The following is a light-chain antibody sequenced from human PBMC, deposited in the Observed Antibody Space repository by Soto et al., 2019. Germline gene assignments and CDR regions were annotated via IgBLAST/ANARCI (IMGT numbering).Light chain of an antibody. J-gene: IGKJ4*01. Sequence: DIQMTQSPSTLSASVGDRVTITCRASQTISSWLAWYQQRPGKAPNLLICKASTLQSGVPSRFSGSGSGTEFSLTISSLQPDDFATYYCQQYNTYPLTFGGGTTVEIK. CDR2: KAS. CDR3: QQYNTYPLT. V-gene: IGKV1-5*03. CDR1: QTISSW.